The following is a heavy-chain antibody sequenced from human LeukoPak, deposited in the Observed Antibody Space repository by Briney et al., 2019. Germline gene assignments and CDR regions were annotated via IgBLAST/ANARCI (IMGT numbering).Heavy chain of an antibody. V-gene: IGHV3-48*03. CDR3: ARVSIAAAVTPYYFDY. D-gene: IGHD6-13*01. J-gene: IGHJ4*02. CDR2: ISSSGSTI. CDR1: GFTFSSYE. Sequence: GGSLRLSCAASGFTFSSYEMNWVRQAPGKGLEWVSYISSSGSTIYYADSVKGRFTISRDNAKNSLYLQMNSLRAEDTAVYYCARVSIAAAVTPYYFDYWGQGTLVTVSS.